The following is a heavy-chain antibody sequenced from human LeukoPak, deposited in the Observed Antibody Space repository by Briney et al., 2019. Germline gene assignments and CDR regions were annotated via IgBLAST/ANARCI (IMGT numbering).Heavy chain of an antibody. CDR2: VSGSGGST. J-gene: IGHJ5*02. D-gene: IGHD3-10*01. CDR3: AKVPRITMVRGVWFDP. V-gene: IGHV3-23*01. Sequence: PGGSLRLSCAASGFTFSSNYMSWVRQAPGKGLEWVSAVSGSGGSTYYADSVKGRFTISRDNSKNTLYLQMNSLRAEDTAVYYCAKVPRITMVRGVWFDPWGQGTLVTVSS. CDR1: GFTFSSNY.